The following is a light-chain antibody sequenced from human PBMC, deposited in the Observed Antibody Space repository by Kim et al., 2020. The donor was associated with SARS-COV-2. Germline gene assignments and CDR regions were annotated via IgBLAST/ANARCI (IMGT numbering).Light chain of an antibody. J-gene: IGKJ1*01. CDR2: AAS. CDR1: QDISNF. CDR3: LQYDTHPRT. V-gene: IGKV1-17*03. Sequence: ASVGDRVTITCRASQDISNFLVWFQQKPGQVPKRLIYAASNLESGVPARFSGSGSATEFTLTITSLHPEDFATYYCLQYDTHPRTFGQGTKVEI.